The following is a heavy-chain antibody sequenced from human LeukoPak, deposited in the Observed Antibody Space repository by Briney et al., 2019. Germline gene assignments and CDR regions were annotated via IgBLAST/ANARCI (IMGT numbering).Heavy chain of an antibody. Sequence: GGSLRLSCAASGFTFSSYAMSWVRQAPGKGLEWVSDISGSGDSTYYADSVKGRFTISRDNSKNTLYLQMNSLRAEDTAVYYCAKDHDNYYVSSGYTPFDYWGQGTLVTVSS. CDR1: GFTFSSYA. CDR3: AKDHDNYYVSSGYTPFDY. J-gene: IGHJ4*02. V-gene: IGHV3-23*01. CDR2: ISGSGDST. D-gene: IGHD3-22*01.